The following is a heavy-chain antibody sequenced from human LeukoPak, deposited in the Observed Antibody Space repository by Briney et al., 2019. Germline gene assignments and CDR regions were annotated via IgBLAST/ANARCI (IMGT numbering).Heavy chain of an antibody. J-gene: IGHJ4*02. CDR2: ISAYNGNT. Sequence: ASVKVSCKASGLSLTHDGISWVRQTPGQGLEWMGWISAYNGNTNYAQKFQGRVTLTTDTSTSTAYMELRSLRTDDTAVYYCARDSDSSGYYLTGGYFDYWGQGTLVTVSS. CDR3: ARDSDSSGYYLTGGYFDY. D-gene: IGHD3-22*01. V-gene: IGHV1-18*01. CDR1: GLSLTHDG.